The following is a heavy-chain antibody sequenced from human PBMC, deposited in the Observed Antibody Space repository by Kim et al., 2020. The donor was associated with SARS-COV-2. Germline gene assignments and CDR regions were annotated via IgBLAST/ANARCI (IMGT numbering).Heavy chain of an antibody. V-gene: IGHV4-59*01. J-gene: IGHJ6*03. CDR3: ARARGLSGDGYNFYYYYYMDV. CDR2: IYYSGST. D-gene: IGHD2-21*01. CDR1: GGSISSYY. Sequence: SETLSLTCTVSGGSISSYYWSWIRQPPGKGLEWIGYIYYSGSTNYNPSLKSRVTISVDTSKNQFSLKLSSVTAADTAVYYCARARGLSGDGYNFYYYYYMDVWGKGTTVTVSS.